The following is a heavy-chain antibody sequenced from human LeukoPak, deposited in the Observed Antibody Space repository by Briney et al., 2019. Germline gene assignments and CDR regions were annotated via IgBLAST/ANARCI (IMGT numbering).Heavy chain of an antibody. Sequence: QPGGSLRLSCAASGFTFSSYEMNWVRQAPGKGREWVSYISISCSTKYYADSLMGRFTVSRENAKKSLYLQVNSLRAEDTAVYYCARPTIAAAGNFEYWGQGTLVTVSS. CDR2: ISISCSTK. D-gene: IGHD6-13*01. CDR1: GFTFSSYE. CDR3: ARPTIAAAGNFEY. J-gene: IGHJ4*02. V-gene: IGHV3-48*03.